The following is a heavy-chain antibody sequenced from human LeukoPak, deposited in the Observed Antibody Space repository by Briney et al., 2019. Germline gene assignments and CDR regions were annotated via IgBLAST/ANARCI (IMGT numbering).Heavy chain of an antibody. CDR1: GFTFSSYG. V-gene: IGHV3-30*18. CDR3: AKAGAITMVRGVIMSRSYGMDV. Sequence: PGGSLRLSCAASGFTFSSYGMHWVRQAPGKGREWVAVISDDGSNKYYAESVKGRFTISRDNSKTTLYLQMNSLRAEHTAVYYCAKAGAITMVRGVIMSRSYGMDVWGKGTTVTVSS. J-gene: IGHJ6*04. CDR2: ISDDGSNK. D-gene: IGHD3-10*01.